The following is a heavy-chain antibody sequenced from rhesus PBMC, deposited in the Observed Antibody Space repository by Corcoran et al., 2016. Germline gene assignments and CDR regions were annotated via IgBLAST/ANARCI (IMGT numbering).Heavy chain of an antibody. CDR3: ARHYYDSGYYVFGAFDF. V-gene: IGHV4-173*01. D-gene: IGHD3-28*01. CDR1: GGSISSNY. J-gene: IGHJ3*01. CDR2: ISGSGGST. Sequence: QLQLQESGPGLVKPSETLSLTCAVSGGSISSNYWSWIRQPPGKGLEWIGRISGSGGSTNYHPTLKSRVTIATDTSKNQFCLKLSAVTAADTAVYYCARHYYDSGYYVFGAFDFWGQGLRVTVAS.